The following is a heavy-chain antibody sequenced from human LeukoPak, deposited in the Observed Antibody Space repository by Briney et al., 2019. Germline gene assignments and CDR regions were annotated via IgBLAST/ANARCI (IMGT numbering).Heavy chain of an antibody. CDR3: ARNFDMKGFDP. J-gene: IGHJ5*02. Sequence: ASVKVSCKASGYTFTGYCMNWVRQAPGQGLEWMGWINSDSGFTKYAQKFQGRVTMTRDTSITTVYMDLTRLTSDDTAVYYCARNFDMKGFDPWGQGTLVTVSS. CDR2: INSDSGFT. CDR1: GYTFTGYC. V-gene: IGHV1-2*02. D-gene: IGHD3-9*01.